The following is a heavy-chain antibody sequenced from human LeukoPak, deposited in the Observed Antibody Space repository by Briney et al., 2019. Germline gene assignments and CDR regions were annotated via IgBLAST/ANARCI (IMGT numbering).Heavy chain of an antibody. CDR1: GFTLSSYW. J-gene: IGHJ1*01. D-gene: IGHD3-22*01. V-gene: IGHV3-74*01. Sequence: GGSLRLSCAASGFTLSSYWMHWVRQAPGKGLVWVSRIKSDGRTNYADSVKGRFAISRDNAKNTVSLQMNSLRAEDTGVYYCARAPSEIGGYYPEYFRHWGEGTLVIVSS. CDR3: ARAPSEIGGYYPEYFRH. CDR2: IKSDGRT.